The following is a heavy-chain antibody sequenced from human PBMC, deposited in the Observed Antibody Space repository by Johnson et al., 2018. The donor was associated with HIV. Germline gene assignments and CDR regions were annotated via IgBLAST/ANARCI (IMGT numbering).Heavy chain of an antibody. Sequence: QLVESGGGVVQPGRSLRLSCAASGFTFSSYGMHWVRQAPGKGLEWVAVIWYDGSEKYYVDSVKGRFTISRDNAKNSLYLQMNSLRAEDTAVYYCARDKPIVVVMKSDACEIWGQGTMVTVSS. CDR3: ARDKPIVVVMKSDACEI. V-gene: IGHV3-33*01. CDR2: IWYDGSEK. CDR1: GFTFSSYG. J-gene: IGHJ3*02. D-gene: IGHD3-22*01.